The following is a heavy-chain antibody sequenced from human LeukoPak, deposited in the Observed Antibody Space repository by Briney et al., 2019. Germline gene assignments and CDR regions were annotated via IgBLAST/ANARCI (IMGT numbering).Heavy chain of an antibody. J-gene: IGHJ1*01. CDR3: TTIARRALYFQH. CDR1: GFTFSNAW. V-gene: IGHV3-15*01. Sequence: GGSLRLSCATSGFTFSNAWMSWVRQAPGKGLEWVGRIKSKTDGGTTDYAAPVKGRFTISRDDSKNTLYLQMNSLKTEDTAVYYCTTIARRALYFQHWGQGTLVTVSS. D-gene: IGHD1-14*01. CDR2: IKSKTDGGTT.